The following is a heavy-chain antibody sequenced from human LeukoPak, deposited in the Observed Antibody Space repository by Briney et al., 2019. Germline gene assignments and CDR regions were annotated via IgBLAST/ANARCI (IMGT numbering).Heavy chain of an antibody. J-gene: IGHJ4*02. D-gene: IGHD3-22*01. CDR2: IYWDDDK. CDR1: GFSLSTSGVG. CDR3: AHSGIKVGYDSSGYYGFDY. Sequence: MKSGPTLVNPTPTLTLTCTFSGFSLSTSGVGVGWIRQPPGKALEWLALIYWDDDKRYSPSLKSRLTITKDTSKNQVVLTMTNMDPVDTATYYCAHSGIKVGYDSSGYYGFDYWGQGTLVTVSS. V-gene: IGHV2-5*02.